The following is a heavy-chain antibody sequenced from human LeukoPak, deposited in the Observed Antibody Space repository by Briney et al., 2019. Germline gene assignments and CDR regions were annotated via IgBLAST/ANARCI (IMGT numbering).Heavy chain of an antibody. Sequence: SETLSLTCTVSGDSISSGDYYWSWIRQPAGKGLEWIGRISSSGSTNYNPSLKSRVTISVDTSKNQFSLKLSSVTAADTAVYYCARVRGTVTTDFDYWGQGTLVTVSS. V-gene: IGHV4-61*02. CDR2: ISSSGST. CDR1: GDSISSGDYY. CDR3: ARVRGTVTTDFDY. D-gene: IGHD4-17*01. J-gene: IGHJ4*02.